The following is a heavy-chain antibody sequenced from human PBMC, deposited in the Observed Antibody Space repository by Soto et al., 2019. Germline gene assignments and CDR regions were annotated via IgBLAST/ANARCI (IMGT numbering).Heavy chain of an antibody. CDR1: GFTFSSYA. CDR3: AKDLGGGFEARLSYYFDY. D-gene: IGHD5-12*01. J-gene: IGHJ4*02. CDR2: ISGSGGST. V-gene: IGHV3-23*01. Sequence: EVQLLESGGGLVQPGGSLRLSCAASGFTFSSYAMSWVRQAPGKGLEWVSAISGSGGSTYYADSVRGRFTISRDNSKNTLYRQMNSVRAEDTAVYYCAKDLGGGFEARLSYYFDYWGQGALVTVSS.